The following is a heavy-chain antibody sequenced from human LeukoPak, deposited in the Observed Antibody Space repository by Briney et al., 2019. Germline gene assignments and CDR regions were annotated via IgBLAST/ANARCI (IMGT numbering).Heavy chain of an antibody. CDR2: IYYSGST. J-gene: IGHJ4*02. D-gene: IGHD3-22*01. CDR1: GGSISSSSYY. Sequence: SETLSLTCTVSGGSISSSSYYWGWIRQPPGKGLEWIGSIYYSGSTYYNPSLKSRVTISVDTSKNQFSLKLSSVTAADTAVYYCARCPDYYDSSGCFWWGQGTLVTVSS. CDR3: ARCPDYYDSSGCFW. V-gene: IGHV4-39*07.